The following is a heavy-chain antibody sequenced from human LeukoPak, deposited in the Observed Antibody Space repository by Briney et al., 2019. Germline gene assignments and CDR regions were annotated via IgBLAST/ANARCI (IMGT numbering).Heavy chain of an antibody. J-gene: IGHJ4*02. V-gene: IGHV7-4-1*02. D-gene: IGHD3-10*01. Sequence: GASVKVSCKTSGYTFTSYAMNWVRQAPGQGLEFMGWNNTGTGNPTYAQGFTGRFVFSLDTSVSTAYLQISTLKPEDTAVYYCASFGAHSFDYWGQGTLVTVSS. CDR2: NNTGTGNP. CDR3: ASFGAHSFDY. CDR1: GYTFTSYA.